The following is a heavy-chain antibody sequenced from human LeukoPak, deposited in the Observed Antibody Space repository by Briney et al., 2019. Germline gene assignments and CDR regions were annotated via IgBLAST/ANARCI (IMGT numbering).Heavy chain of an antibody. D-gene: IGHD4-17*01. CDR3: ARDYGTVTTLDAFDI. CDR2: ISSSSSYI. J-gene: IGHJ3*02. V-gene: IGHV3-21*06. Sequence: GGSLRLSCAASGFTFSSYSMNWVRQAPGKGLEWVSSISSSSSYIYYADSVKGRFTISRDNAKNSLYLQMNSLRAEDTAVYYCARDYGTVTTLDAFDIWGQGTMVIVSS. CDR1: GFTFSSYS.